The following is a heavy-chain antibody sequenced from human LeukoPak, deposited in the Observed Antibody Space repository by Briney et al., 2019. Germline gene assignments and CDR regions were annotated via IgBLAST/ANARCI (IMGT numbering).Heavy chain of an antibody. V-gene: IGHV4-34*01. CDR1: GGSFSGYY. J-gene: IGHJ4*02. Sequence: SETLSLTCAVYGGSFSGYYWSWVRQPPGKGLEWIGEINHSGSTNYNPSLKSRVTISVDTSKNQFSLKLSSVTAADTAVYYCARGLGSGSYYHYWGQGTLVTVSS. CDR2: INHSGST. D-gene: IGHD3-10*01. CDR3: ARGLGSGSYYHY.